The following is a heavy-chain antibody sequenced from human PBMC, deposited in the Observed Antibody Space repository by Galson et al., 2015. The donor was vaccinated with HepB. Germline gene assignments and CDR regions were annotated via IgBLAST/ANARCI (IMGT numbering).Heavy chain of an antibody. D-gene: IGHD3-9*01. V-gene: IGHV4-39*01. CDR1: GGSISSSSYY. Sequence: SETLSLTCTVSGGSISSSSYYWGWIRQPPGKGLEWIGSIYYSGSTYYNPSLKSRVTISVDTSKNQFSLKLSSVTAADTAVYYCATSVLRYFDWFQRGAFDIWGQGTMVTVSS. CDR2: IYYSGST. J-gene: IGHJ3*02. CDR3: ATSVLRYFDWFQRGAFDI.